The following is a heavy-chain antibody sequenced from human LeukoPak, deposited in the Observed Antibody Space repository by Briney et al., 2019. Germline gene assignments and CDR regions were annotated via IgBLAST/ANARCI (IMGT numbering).Heavy chain of an antibody. CDR2: IYTSGST. V-gene: IGHV4-61*02. D-gene: IGHD1-26*01. CDR1: DGFISSGSYY. J-gene: IGHJ4*02. CDR3: ARTIVGATDY. Sequence: PSETLSLTCTVSDGFISSGSYYWSWIRQPAGKGLEWIGRIYTSGSTNYNPSLKSRVTISVDTSKNQFSLKLSSVTAADTAVYYCARTIVGATDYWGQGTLVTVSS.